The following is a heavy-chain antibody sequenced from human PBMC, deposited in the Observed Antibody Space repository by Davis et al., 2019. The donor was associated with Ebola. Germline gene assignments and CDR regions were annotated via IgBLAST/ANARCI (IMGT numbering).Heavy chain of an antibody. CDR2: INHSGSI. CDR3: ARATLTSVSDSGLGYNYFAP. D-gene: IGHD4-17*01. J-gene: IGHJ5*02. CDR1: GGSFSGYY. V-gene: IGHV4-34*01. Sequence: MPSETLSLTCAVYGGSFSGYYWSWIRQPPGKGLEWIGEINHSGSINYNPSLKSRVTISVDTSRNRFSLRLNSVTAADTAVYYCARATLTSVSDSGLGYNYFAPWGQGTLVTVSS.